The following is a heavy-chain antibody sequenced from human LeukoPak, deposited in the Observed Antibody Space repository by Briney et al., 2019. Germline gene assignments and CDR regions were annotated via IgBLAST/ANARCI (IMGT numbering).Heavy chain of an antibody. J-gene: IGHJ4*02. CDR3: ARLAHSSGYLAFDY. Sequence: SETLSLTCSVSGGSIGSRYHYWGWIRQPPGKGLEWIGSIEYSGSTYYNPPLKSRVIMSVDTSKKQFSLKVTSVTAADTAVYYCARLAHSSGYLAFDYWGQGTLVTVSS. D-gene: IGHD6-19*01. CDR1: GGSIGSRYHY. CDR2: IEYSGST. V-gene: IGHV4-39*01.